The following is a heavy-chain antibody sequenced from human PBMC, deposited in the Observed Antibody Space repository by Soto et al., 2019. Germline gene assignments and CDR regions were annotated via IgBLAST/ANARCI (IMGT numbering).Heavy chain of an antibody. Sequence: SETLSLTCTVSGDSISGGGYYWGWVRQRPGKGLEWIGCIYHSGGTHYNPSLKGRLTISVDKSKNQFYLRLTSVTAADTAVYYCARDNRITVNPDNVAYGMDVWGQGTTVTVSS. J-gene: IGHJ6*02. CDR3: ARDNRITVNPDNVAYGMDV. D-gene: IGHD1-1*01. CDR1: GDSISGGGYY. V-gene: IGHV4-31*03. CDR2: IYHSGGT.